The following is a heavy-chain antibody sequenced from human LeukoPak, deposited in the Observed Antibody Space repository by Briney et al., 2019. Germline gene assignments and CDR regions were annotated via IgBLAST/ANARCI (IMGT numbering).Heavy chain of an antibody. J-gene: IGHJ6*04. CDR3: ARDPRDYGDSYYYYGMDV. V-gene: IGHV6-1*01. CDR2: TYYRSKWYN. CDR1: GDIFSSNSAA. Sequence: PSQTLSLTCALSGDIFSSNSAAWNWNRQSPSRGLEWLVRTYYRSKWYNDYAVSVKSRIAINPDTSKNQFSLQLNSVPPEDTAVYYCARDPRDYGDSYYYYGMDVWGKGTTVTVSS. D-gene: IGHD4-17*01.